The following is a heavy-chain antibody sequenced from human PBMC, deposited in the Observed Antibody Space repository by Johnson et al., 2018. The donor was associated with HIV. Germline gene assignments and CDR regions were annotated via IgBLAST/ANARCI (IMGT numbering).Heavy chain of an antibody. J-gene: IGHJ3*02. V-gene: IGHV3-13*01. D-gene: IGHD6-13*01. CDR1: GFTFSSYA. CDR3: ARVRTAAGFGAFDI. CDR2: IGTAGDT. Sequence: VQLVESGGGVVQPGRSLRLSCAASGFTFSSYAMHWVRQATGKGLEWVSAIGTAGDTYYADSVKGRFTISRDNSKNTLYLQMNSLRVEDTAVYYCARVRTAAGFGAFDIWGQGTMVTVSS.